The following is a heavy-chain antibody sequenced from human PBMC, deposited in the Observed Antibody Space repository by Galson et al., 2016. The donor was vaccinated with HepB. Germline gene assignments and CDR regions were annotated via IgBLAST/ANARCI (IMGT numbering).Heavy chain of an antibody. D-gene: IGHD3-22*01. J-gene: IGHJ3*02. CDR2: IYTNAST. V-gene: IGHV3-66*01. CDR3: ARDSGYYYELEGNGAFDI. Sequence: SLRLSCAASGFTVGINYMNWVRQAPGKGLEWVSVIYTNASTMYADSVKGRFTISRDNSENTVFLQMNRLRAEDTAVYYCARDSGYYYELEGNGAFDIWGQGTMVTVAS. CDR1: GFTVGINY.